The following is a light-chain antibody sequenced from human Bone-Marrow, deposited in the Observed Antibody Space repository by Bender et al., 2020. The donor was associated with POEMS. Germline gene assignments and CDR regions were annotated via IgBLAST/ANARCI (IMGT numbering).Light chain of an antibody. J-gene: IGLJ1*01. CDR1: SSDVGGYNL. V-gene: IGLV2-14*01. Sequence: QSALTQPASVSGSPGQSITISCTGTSSDVGGYNLVSWYQHHPGKAPKVMIYEVSKRPSGVSNRFSGSKSDNTASLTISGLQAEDEADYYCSSFTSSSTLVFGTGTKVTVL. CDR3: SSFTSSSTLV. CDR2: EVS.